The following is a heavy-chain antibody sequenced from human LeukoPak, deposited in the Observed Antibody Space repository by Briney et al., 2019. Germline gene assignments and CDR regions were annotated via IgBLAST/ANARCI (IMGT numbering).Heavy chain of an antibody. J-gene: IGHJ6*02. Sequence: KASQTLSLTCTVSGGSISSGDYYWSWIRQPPGKGLEWIGYIYYSGSTYYNPSLKSRVTISVDTSKNQFSLKLSSVTAADTAVYYCARHPDYYYYYGMDVWGQGTTVTVSS. CDR1: GGSISSGDYY. CDR2: IYYSGST. V-gene: IGHV4-30-4*08. CDR3: ARHPDYYYYYGMDV.